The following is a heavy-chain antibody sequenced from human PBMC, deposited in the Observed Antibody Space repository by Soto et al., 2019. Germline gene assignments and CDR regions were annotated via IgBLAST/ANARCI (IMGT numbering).Heavy chain of an antibody. CDR3: ASLSAQGGADS. Sequence: GGSLRLSCAASGFTFSTYSMNWVRQAPGKGLEWVSSISSSSHYIYYADSVKGRFSISRDNANNSLYLQMSSLRAEDTAVYYCASLSAQGGADSWGQGTLVTVSS. CDR2: ISSSSHYI. J-gene: IGHJ5*01. D-gene: IGHD2-21*01. CDR1: GFTFSTYS. V-gene: IGHV3-21*01.